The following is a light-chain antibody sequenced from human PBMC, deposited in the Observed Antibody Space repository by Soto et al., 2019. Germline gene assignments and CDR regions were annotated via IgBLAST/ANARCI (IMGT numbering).Light chain of an antibody. CDR1: QSISNY. CDR3: QQSYRFPKT. Sequence: DIQMTQSPSSLSASVGDRVTITCRASQSISNYLNWYQQKPGKAPKLLIYAASTLQSGVPSRFSGSGSGTEFTLTIISLQPEDFATYYCQQSYRFPKTFGRGTKVDIK. V-gene: IGKV1-39*01. J-gene: IGKJ1*01. CDR2: AAS.